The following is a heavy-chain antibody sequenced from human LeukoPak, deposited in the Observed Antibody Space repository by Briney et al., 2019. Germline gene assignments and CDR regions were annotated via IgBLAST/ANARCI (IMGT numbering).Heavy chain of an antibody. CDR2: ISRSSNYI. J-gene: IGHJ4*02. CDR1: GFDLNNYN. CDR3: ARGWGSGWIDY. V-gene: IGHV3-21*01. Sequence: GGSLRLSCAVSGFDLNNYNMNWVRQAPGKGLEWVSSISRSSNYIYYSDSVKGRFTISRDNAKNSLFLQINSLRAEDTAVYYCARGWGSGWIDYWGQGTLVTVSS. D-gene: IGHD3-16*01.